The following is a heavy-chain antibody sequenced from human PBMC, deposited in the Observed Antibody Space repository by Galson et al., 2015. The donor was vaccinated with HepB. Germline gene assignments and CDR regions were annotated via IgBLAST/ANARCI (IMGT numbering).Heavy chain of an antibody. Sequence: ETLSLTCTVSGDSITSYYWSWIRQPAGKGLEWIGRVHNDGSANYNPSLKSRIAMSVDTSKKQVSLQLRSVTAADTAVYYCAENKYFDLWGQGTLVTVSS. V-gene: IGHV4-4*07. CDR2: VHNDGSA. CDR1: GDSITSYY. CDR3: AENKYFDL. D-gene: IGHD1/OR15-1a*01. J-gene: IGHJ4*02.